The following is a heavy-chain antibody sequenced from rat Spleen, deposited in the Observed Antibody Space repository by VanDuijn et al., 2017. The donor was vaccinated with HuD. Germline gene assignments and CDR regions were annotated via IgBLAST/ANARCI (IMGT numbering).Heavy chain of an antibody. V-gene: IGHV5-31*01. CDR1: GFTFKNYW. CDR3: TREGFFRY. J-gene: IGHJ2*01. CDR2: ITNSAGST. Sequence: EVQLVESGGGLVQPGRSLKLSCVASGFTFKNYWMTWIRQAPGKGLEWVASITNSAGSTYYPDSVQGRFTIARDNADNTLYLQMGSLRSEDTATYYCTREGFFRYWGQGVMVTVSS.